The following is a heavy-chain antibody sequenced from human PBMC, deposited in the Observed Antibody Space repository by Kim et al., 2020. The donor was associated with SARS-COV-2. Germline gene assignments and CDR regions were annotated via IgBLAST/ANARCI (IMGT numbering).Heavy chain of an antibody. D-gene: IGHD3-3*01. CDR1: GYSFTTYW. CDR3: ARDEGNRFWYAMDV. J-gene: IGHJ6*02. V-gene: IGHV5-10-1*01. CDR2: FDPTDSYT. Sequence: GESLKISCKGSGYSFTTYWINWVRQMPGEGLEWLGRFDPTDSYTTYSPSFQGHITISADKSISTAYLQWSSLRASDTATYYCARDEGNRFWYAMDVWGQGTTVTVSS.